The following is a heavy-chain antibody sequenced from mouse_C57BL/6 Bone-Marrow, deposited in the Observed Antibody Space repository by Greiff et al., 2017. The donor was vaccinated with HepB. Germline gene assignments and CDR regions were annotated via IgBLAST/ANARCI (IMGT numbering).Heavy chain of an antibody. Sequence: EVQLQQSGAELVRPGASVKLSCTASGFNIKDDYMHWVKQRPEQGLEWIGWIDPENGDTEYASKFQGKATITADTSSNTAYLQLSSLTSEDTAVYYCTTSYYYGSSYEGDYWGQGTTLTVSS. V-gene: IGHV14-4*01. D-gene: IGHD1-1*01. CDR3: TTSYYYGSSYEGDY. CDR2: IDPENGDT. J-gene: IGHJ2*01. CDR1: GFNIKDDY.